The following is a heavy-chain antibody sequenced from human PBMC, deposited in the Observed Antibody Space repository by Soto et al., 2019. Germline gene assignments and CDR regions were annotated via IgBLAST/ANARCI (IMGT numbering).Heavy chain of an antibody. CDR3: ARSITIFGVVIHYYFDY. V-gene: IGHV1-18*01. CDR2: ISAYNGNT. J-gene: IGHJ4*02. Sequence: ASVKVSCKASGYTFTSYDINWVRQAPGQGLEWMGWISAYNGNTNYAQKLQGRVTMTTDTSTSTAYMELRSLRSDDTAVYYCARSITIFGVVIHYYFDYWGQGTLVTVSS. CDR1: GYTFTSYD. D-gene: IGHD3-3*01.